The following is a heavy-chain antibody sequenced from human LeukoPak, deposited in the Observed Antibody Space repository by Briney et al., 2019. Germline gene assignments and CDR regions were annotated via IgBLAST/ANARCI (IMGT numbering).Heavy chain of an antibody. CDR1: GFSFSAYN. D-gene: IGHD3-22*01. Sequence: GGSLRLSCAASGFSFSAYNINWVRRAPGEGLEWVSCISPSGDHRYYADSVRGRFTISRDNAKNSVYLQMNSLRAEDTAVYYCARDAAYFDSSGYYPDPLDYWGQGTLVSVSS. CDR2: ISPSGDHR. V-gene: IGHV3-21*01. CDR3: ARDAAYFDSSGYYPDPLDY. J-gene: IGHJ4*02.